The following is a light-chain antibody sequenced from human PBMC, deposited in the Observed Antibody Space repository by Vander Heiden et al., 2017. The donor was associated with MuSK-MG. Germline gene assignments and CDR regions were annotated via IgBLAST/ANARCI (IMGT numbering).Light chain of an antibody. CDR1: SSDVGGYNY. V-gene: IGLV2-11*01. Sequence: QSALTQPRSVSGSPGQSVTISCTGTSSDVGGYNYVSWYHQHPGKAPNLLIYHVIERPSAVPARFSGSKSGNTASLTTSGRQEADEADYYCCSHAGSNIYVFGTGTKVTVL. J-gene: IGLJ1*01. CDR3: CSHAGSNIYV. CDR2: HVI.